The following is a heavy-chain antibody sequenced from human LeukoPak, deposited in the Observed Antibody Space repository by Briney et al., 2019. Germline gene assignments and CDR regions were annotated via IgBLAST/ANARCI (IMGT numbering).Heavy chain of an antibody. CDR3: ARVYYGDYDRPTPYYYYGMDV. D-gene: IGHD4-17*01. CDR2: INPSGGST. CDR1: GYTFTSYY. V-gene: IGHV1-46*01. J-gene: IGHJ6*02. Sequence: GASVKVSCKASGYTFTSYYMHWVRQAPGQGLEWMGIINPSGGSTSYAQKFQGRVTMTRDTSTSTVYMELSSLRSEDTAVYYCARVYYGDYDRPTPYYYYGMDVWGQGTTVTVSS.